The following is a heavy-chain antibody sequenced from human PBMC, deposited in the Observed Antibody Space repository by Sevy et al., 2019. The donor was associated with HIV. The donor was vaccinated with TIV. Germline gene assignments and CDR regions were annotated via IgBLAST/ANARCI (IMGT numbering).Heavy chain of an antibody. Sequence: GGSLRLSCAASGFIFSSYVMSWVRQAPGKGLEWVSTISGSGGSTYYADSVKGRFTISRDNSKNTLYLQMNSLRAEDTAVYYCAREYCSSTSCYNWIFYYYYYGMDVWGQGTTVTVSS. D-gene: IGHD2-2*02. J-gene: IGHJ6*02. CDR2: ISGSGGST. V-gene: IGHV3-23*01. CDR1: GFIFSSYV. CDR3: AREYCSSTSCYNWIFYYYYYGMDV.